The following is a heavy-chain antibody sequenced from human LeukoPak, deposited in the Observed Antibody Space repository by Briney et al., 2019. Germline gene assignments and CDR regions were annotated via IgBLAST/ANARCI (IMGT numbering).Heavy chain of an antibody. Sequence: PGGSLRLSCAASGFTFSSYAMSWVRQAPGKGLEWVSAISGSGGSTYYADSVKGRFTISRDNSKNTLYLQMNSLRAEDTAVYYCAKAGIVRATSVVSRDDYWGQGTLVTVSS. CDR3: AKAGIVRATSVVSRDDY. V-gene: IGHV3-23*01. D-gene: IGHD1-26*01. CDR1: GFTFSSYA. CDR2: ISGSGGST. J-gene: IGHJ4*02.